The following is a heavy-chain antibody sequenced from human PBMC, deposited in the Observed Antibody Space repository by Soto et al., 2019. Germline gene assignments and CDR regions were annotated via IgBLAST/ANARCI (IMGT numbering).Heavy chain of an antibody. D-gene: IGHD3-9*01. Sequence: SETLSPTFAVYGGSFSGYYWGWIRQPPGKGLEWIGEINHSGSTNYTPSLKSRVTISVDTSKNQFSLKLSSVTAADTAVYSCASMNILAGHAFDFWGQGIMVIVSS. V-gene: IGHV4-34*01. CDR1: GGSFSGYY. CDR3: ASMNILAGHAFDF. J-gene: IGHJ3*01. CDR2: INHSGST.